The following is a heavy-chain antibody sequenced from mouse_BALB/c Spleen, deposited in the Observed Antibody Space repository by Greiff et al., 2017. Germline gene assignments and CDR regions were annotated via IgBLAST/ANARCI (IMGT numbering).Heavy chain of an antibody. V-gene: IGHV5-17*02. J-gene: IGHJ4*01. D-gene: IGHD1-1*01. Sequence: DVMLVESGGGLVQPGGSRKLSCAASGFTFSSFGMHWVRQAPEKGLEWVAYISSGSSTIYYADTVKGRFTISRDNPKNTLFLQMTSLRSEDTAMYYCARRGTTGAMDYWGQGTSVTVSS. CDR1: GFTFSSFG. CDR3: ARRGTTGAMDY. CDR2: ISSGSSTI.